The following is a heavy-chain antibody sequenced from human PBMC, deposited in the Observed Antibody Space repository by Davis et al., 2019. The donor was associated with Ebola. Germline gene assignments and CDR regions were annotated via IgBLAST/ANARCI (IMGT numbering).Heavy chain of an antibody. CDR1: GYTFTTYA. CDR2: TNTVNDDR. CDR3: SRDHRGYCSGGSYYPDAEYFQY. D-gene: IGHD2-15*01. J-gene: IGHJ1*01. V-gene: IGHV1-3*04. Sequence: ASVKVSCKASGYTFTTYAVHWVRQAPGQRPEWMGWTNTVNDDRKHSQKFQDRVTFSRDTSASTVYMELSSLRSEDTAVYYCSRDHRGYCSGGSYYPDAEYFQYWGQGTLVTVSS.